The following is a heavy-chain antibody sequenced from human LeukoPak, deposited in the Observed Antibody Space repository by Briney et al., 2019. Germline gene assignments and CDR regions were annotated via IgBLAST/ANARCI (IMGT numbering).Heavy chain of an antibody. J-gene: IGHJ4*02. Sequence: SETLSLTCTVSGGSISSGSYSWNWIRQHPGKGLEWIGYIFHSGNIYYNPSLKSRVTISVDTSKNQFSLKLSSVTAADTAVYYCARGRTFGVAIFDYWGQGTLVTVSS. D-gene: IGHD3-3*01. CDR3: ARGRTFGVAIFDY. CDR1: GGSISSGSYS. V-gene: IGHV4-31*03. CDR2: IFHSGNI.